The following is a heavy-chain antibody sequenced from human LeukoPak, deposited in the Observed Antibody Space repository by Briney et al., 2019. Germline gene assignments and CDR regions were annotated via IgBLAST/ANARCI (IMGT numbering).Heavy chain of an antibody. CDR3: ARAGGYSSSWHGHYFDY. J-gene: IGHJ4*02. V-gene: IGHV1-18*01. CDR1: GYTFTSYG. Sequence: GASVKVSCKASGYTFTSYGISWVRQAPGQGLEWMGWISAYNGNTNYAQKLQGRVTMTTDTSTSTAYMELRSLGSDDTAVYYCARAGGYSSSWHGHYFDYWGQGTLVTVSS. CDR2: ISAYNGNT. D-gene: IGHD6-13*01.